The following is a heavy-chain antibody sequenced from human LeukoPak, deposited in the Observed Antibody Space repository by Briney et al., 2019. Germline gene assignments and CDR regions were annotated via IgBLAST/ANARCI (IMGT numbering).Heavy chain of an antibody. CDR2: IQYDGSNK. V-gene: IGHV3-30*02. Sequence: GGSVRLSCAASGFTFSSYGMHWVRQAPGKGLEWVAFIQYDGSNKYYADSVKGRFTISRDNSKNTLYLQMNSLRAEDTAVYYCAKSKGRKRWLQSHGQDAFDIWGQGTMVTVSS. D-gene: IGHD5-24*01. CDR1: GFTFSSYG. J-gene: IGHJ3*02. CDR3: AKSKGRKRWLQSHGQDAFDI.